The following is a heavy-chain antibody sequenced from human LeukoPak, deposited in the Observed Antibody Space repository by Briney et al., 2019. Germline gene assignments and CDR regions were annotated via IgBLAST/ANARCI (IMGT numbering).Heavy chain of an antibody. CDR3: AKGPGIVVVPAAMFDY. D-gene: IGHD2-2*01. CDR2: ISGSGGST. J-gene: IGHJ4*02. CDR1: GFTFSSYA. Sequence: GGSLRLSCAASGFTFSSYAMSWVRQAPGKGLEWVSAISGSGGSTYYADSVKGRFTISRDNSKNTLYLQMNSLRAEDTAVYYCAKGPGIVVVPAAMFDYWGQGTLVTVSS. V-gene: IGHV3-23*01.